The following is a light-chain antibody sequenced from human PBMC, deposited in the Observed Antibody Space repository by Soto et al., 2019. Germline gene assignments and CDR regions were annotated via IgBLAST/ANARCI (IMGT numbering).Light chain of an antibody. Sequence: EIVLTQSPGTLSLSPGERATLSCRASQSVSNSYLAWYQQKPGQAPRLLIYGASSRATGIPDRVSGSGSGTDFTLTIIRLEPEDSAVYYCQQYGSSPYTFGQGTKLEIK. CDR2: GAS. V-gene: IGKV3-20*01. J-gene: IGKJ2*01. CDR3: QQYGSSPYT. CDR1: QSVSNSY.